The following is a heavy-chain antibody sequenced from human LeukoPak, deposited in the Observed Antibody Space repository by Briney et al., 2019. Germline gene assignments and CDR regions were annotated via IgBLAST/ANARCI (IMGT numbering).Heavy chain of an antibody. V-gene: IGHV4-59*08. D-gene: IGHD1-26*01. J-gene: IGHJ4*02. Sequence: SETLSLTCTASGGSISSYYWSWLRQPPGKGLEWIGYIYYSGSTNYNPSLKSRVTISVDTSKNQFSLKLSSVTAADTAVYYCARLVGAHDYWGQGTLVTVSS. CDR1: GGSISSYY. CDR2: IYYSGST. CDR3: ARLVGAHDY.